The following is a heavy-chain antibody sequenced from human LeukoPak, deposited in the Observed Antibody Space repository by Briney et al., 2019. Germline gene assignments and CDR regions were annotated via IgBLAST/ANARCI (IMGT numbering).Heavy chain of an antibody. CDR2: ISYDGGTK. CDR3: ARDKVVVVAEPLDY. V-gene: IGHV3-30*19. Sequence: PGGSLRLSCAASGFTFNNFGMHWVRQAPGKGLEWVAFISYDGGTKDYTDSVKGRFTISRDNSKNTLFLQMNSLRAEDTAVYYCARDKVVVVAEPLDYWGQGTLVTVSS. CDR1: GFTFNNFG. J-gene: IGHJ4*02. D-gene: IGHD2-15*01.